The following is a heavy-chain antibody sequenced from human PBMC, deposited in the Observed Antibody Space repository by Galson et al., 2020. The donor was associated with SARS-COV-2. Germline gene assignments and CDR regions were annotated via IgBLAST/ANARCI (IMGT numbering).Heavy chain of an antibody. CDR2: RKQEGSGK. V-gene: IGHV3-7*03. CDR1: EFTFISYW. D-gene: IGHD2-2*01. CDR3: ARDQDCSSTSCYYYGMDV. J-gene: IGHJ6*02. Sequence: TGGSLRLSCPASEFTFISYWRTWVRQPPGKGLEGVANRKQEGSGKYYVDSVKGRFIISRDNAKNSLYLQMNSLRAEDTAVYYCARDQDCSSTSCYYYGMDVWGQGTTVTVSS.